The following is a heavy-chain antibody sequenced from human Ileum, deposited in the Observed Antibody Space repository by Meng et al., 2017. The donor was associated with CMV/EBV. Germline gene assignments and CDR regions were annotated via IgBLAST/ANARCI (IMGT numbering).Heavy chain of an antibody. V-gene: IGHV4-38-2*02. CDR2: IYHSGST. Sequence: SETLSLTCTVSGYSISSGYYWGWTRQPPGKGLEWIGSIYHSGSTYYNPSLKSRVTISIDTSKNQFSLKLSSVTAADTAVYYCATTYGPWGQGTLVTVSS. J-gene: IGHJ5*02. CDR3: ATTYGP. CDR1: GYSISSGYY. D-gene: IGHD2-21*01.